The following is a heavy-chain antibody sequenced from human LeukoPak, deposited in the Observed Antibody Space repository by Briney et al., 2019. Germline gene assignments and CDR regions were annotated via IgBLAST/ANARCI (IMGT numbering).Heavy chain of an antibody. D-gene: IGHD4-17*01. CDR1: GFTFSSYW. CDR2: INSDGSST. Sequence: GGSLRLSCAASGFTFSSYWMHWVRQTPGKGLVWVSRINSDGSSTSYADSVKGRFTISRDNAKNTVYLQMNSLRAEDTAVYYCAKGGDYVPTPNYDYWGQGTLVTVSS. V-gene: IGHV3-74*01. CDR3: AKGGDYVPTPNYDY. J-gene: IGHJ4*02.